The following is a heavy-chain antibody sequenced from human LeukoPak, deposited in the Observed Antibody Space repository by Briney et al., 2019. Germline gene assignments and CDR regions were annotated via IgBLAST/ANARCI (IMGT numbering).Heavy chain of an antibody. J-gene: IGHJ5*02. Sequence: PGRSLRLSCAAPGFTFSSYAMHWVRQAPGKGLEWVAVISYDGSNKYYADSVKGRFTISRDNSKNTLYLQMNSLGAEDTAVYYCARENIVVVPAAIQRWFDPWGQGTLVTVSS. CDR3: ARENIVVVPAAIQRWFDP. CDR2: ISYDGSNK. CDR1: GFTFSSYA. D-gene: IGHD2-2*02. V-gene: IGHV3-30*01.